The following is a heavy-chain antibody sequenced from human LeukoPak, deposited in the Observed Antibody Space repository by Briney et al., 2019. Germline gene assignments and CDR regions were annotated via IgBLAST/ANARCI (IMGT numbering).Heavy chain of an antibody. CDR3: ATGRGGNLFY. V-gene: IGHV3-21*01. J-gene: IGHJ4*02. Sequence: GGSLRLSCAASGFTFNTYSMNWVRQAPGEGLEWVSSISPTSGHIYYADSVKGRFTISRDNAQSSLYLQMSSLRAEDTAVYYCATGRGGNLFYWGQGTLVTVSS. D-gene: IGHD1-14*01. CDR2: ISPTSGHI. CDR1: GFTFNTYS.